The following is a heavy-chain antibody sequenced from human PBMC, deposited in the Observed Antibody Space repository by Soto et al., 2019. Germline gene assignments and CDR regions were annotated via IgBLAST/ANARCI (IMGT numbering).Heavy chain of an antibody. CDR3: AKDGGYSGSNYFYYYYGMDV. CDR2: ISYDGSNK. V-gene: IGHV3-30*18. J-gene: IGHJ6*02. D-gene: IGHD1-26*01. CDR1: GFTFSSYG. Sequence: PGGSLRLSCADSGFTFSSYGIHWVRQAPGKGLEWVAVISYDGSNKYYADSVKGRFTISRDNSKNTLYLQMNSLTAEDTAVYYCAKDGGYSGSNYFYYYYGMDVWGQGTTVTVSS.